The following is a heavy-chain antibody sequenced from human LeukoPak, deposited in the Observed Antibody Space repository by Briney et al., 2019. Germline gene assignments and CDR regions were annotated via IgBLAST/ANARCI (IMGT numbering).Heavy chain of an antibody. V-gene: IGHV1-8*03. D-gene: IGHD6-6*01. CDR1: GYTFTNYD. Sequence: VASVNVTRKASGYTFTNYDINWVRQATGQGLEWMGWMNPNSGNTGYAQKLQGRVTFTRDTSISTAYMELSSLRSEDTAVYYCARGLGSLGLVPGADYWGQGALVTVSS. CDR3: ARGLGSLGLVPGADY. CDR2: MNPNSGNT. J-gene: IGHJ4*02.